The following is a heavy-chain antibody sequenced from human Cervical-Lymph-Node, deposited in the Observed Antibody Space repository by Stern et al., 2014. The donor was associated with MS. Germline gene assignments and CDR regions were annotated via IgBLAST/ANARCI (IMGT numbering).Heavy chain of an antibody. D-gene: IGHD5-12*01. CDR3: ARDDHIVALGR. Sequence: VQLLESGAEVKKPGASVKVSCKASGYTFTSYYMHWVRQAPGQGLEWMGIINPSGGSTSYAQKFQGRVTMTSDPSTSTVYMELSSLRSEDTAVYYCARDDHIVALGRWGQGTLVTVSS. CDR1: GYTFTSYY. CDR2: INPSGGST. J-gene: IGHJ4*02. V-gene: IGHV1-46*01.